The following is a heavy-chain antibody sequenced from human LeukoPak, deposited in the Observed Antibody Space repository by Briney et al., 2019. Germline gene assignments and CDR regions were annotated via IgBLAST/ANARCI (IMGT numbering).Heavy chain of an antibody. CDR3: ARVRFGELSSYYFDY. V-gene: IGHV4-38-2*02. Sequence: PSETLSLTCNVSGGSMNGYYWSWVRQPPGKGLEWIGSIYHSGSTYYNPSLKSRVTISVDTSKNQFSLKLSSVTAADTAVYYCARVRFGELSSYYFDYWGQGTLVTVSS. J-gene: IGHJ4*02. D-gene: IGHD3-10*01. CDR2: IYHSGST. CDR1: GGSMNGYY.